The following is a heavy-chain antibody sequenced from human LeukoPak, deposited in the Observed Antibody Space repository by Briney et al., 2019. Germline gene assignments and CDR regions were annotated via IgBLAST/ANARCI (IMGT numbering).Heavy chain of an antibody. CDR3: AKEGGPYTSGTYSDY. CDR1: GFTLSIYA. CDR2: ISGSGANT. J-gene: IGHJ4*02. D-gene: IGHD3-10*01. V-gene: IGHV3-23*01. Sequence: EGSLRLSSAASGFTLSIYAMNWVRQAPRKGLEWVSVISGSGANTYFADSVKGRFTISRDNSNSTLYLQMNSLSAEDTAVYYCAKEGGPYTSGTYSDYWGQGTLVTVSS.